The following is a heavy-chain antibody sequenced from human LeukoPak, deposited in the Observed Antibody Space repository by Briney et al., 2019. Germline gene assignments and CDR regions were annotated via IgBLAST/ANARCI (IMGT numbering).Heavy chain of an antibody. V-gene: IGHV2-70*11. CDR2: IDWDDGK. D-gene: IGHD4-17*01. CDR1: GFSLSTSGMC. J-gene: IGHJ4*02. Sequence: SCPALVKPTQTLTLTCTFSGFSLSTSGMCVSWIRQPPGKALEWLARIDWDDGKYYSTSLKTRLTISKDTSKNQVVLTMTNMDPVDTATYYCARLYGDYGGLGYWGQGTLVTVSS. CDR3: ARLYGDYGGLGY.